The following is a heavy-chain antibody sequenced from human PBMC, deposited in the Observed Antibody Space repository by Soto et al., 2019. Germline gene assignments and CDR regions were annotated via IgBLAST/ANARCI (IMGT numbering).Heavy chain of an antibody. CDR3: ARGLRGARRGCSWFDP. D-gene: IGHD1-26*01. J-gene: IGHJ5*02. CDR1: GGSISSYY. CDR2: IYYSGST. Sequence: QVQLQESGPGLVKPSETLSLTCTVSGGSISSYYWSWIRQPPGKGLEWIGYIYYSGSTNYNPSLKSRVTISVDTSKNQFSLKLSSVTAADTAVYYCARGLRGARRGCSWFDPWGQGTLVTVSS. V-gene: IGHV4-59*01.